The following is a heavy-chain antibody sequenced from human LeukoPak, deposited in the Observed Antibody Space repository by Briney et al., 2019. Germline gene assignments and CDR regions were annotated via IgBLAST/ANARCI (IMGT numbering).Heavy chain of an antibody. Sequence: ASVKVSCKASGYTFTSYGISWVRQAPGQGLEWMGWIGAYNGNTNYAQKLQGRVTMTTDTSTSTAYMELRSLRSDDTAVYYCAREDWKPDCSSPSCYFEFGHWGQGTLVTVSS. J-gene: IGHJ5*02. D-gene: IGHD2-2*01. V-gene: IGHV1-18*01. CDR3: AREDWKPDCSSPSCYFEFGH. CDR2: IGAYNGNT. CDR1: GYTFTSYG.